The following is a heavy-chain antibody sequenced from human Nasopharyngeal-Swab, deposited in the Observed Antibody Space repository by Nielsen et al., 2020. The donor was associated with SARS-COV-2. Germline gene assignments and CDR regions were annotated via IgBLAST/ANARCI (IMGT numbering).Heavy chain of an antibody. CDR3: TTDFYFDY. CDR1: GFIFSASA. V-gene: IGHV3-73*01. J-gene: IGHJ4*02. CDR2: IGDKDHNYAT. Sequence: GESLKISCAASGFIFSASAIHWVRQAFGKGLEWVGRIGDKDHNYATTYGVSVQGRFTISRDDSKNTAFLQMDSLKTEDTALYYCTTDFYFDYWGQGTLVTVSS.